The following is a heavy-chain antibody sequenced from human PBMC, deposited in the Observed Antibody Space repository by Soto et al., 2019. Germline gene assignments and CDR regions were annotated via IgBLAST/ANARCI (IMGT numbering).Heavy chain of an antibody. Sequence: ASVKVSCKASGYAFTGYYMHWVRQAPGQGLEWMGWINPNSGGTNYAQKFQGWVTMTRDTSISTAYMELSRLRSDDTAVYYCARGYYDSSGYYHNWFDPWGQGTLVTVSS. V-gene: IGHV1-2*04. CDR3: ARGYYDSSGYYHNWFDP. J-gene: IGHJ5*02. D-gene: IGHD3-22*01. CDR2: INPNSGGT. CDR1: GYAFTGYY.